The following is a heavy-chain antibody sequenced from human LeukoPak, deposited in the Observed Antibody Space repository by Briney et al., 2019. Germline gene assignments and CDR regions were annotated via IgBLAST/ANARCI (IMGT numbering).Heavy chain of an antibody. CDR1: GGSLSSSSYY. CDR3: ARQDSSSSCVDY. CDR2: IYYSGST. D-gene: IGHD6-6*01. V-gene: IGHV4-39*01. J-gene: IGHJ4*02. Sequence: SETLSLTCTVSGGSLSSSSYYWGWLRRPPGKGLEWIGSIYYSGSTYYNPSLKSRVTISVDTSKNQFSLKLSSVTAADTAVYYCARQDSSSSCVDYWGQGTLVTVSS.